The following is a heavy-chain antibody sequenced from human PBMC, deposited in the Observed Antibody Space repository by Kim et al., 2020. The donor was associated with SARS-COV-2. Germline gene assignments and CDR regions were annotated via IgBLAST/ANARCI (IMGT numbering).Heavy chain of an antibody. Sequence: GGSLRLSCAASGFTFDDYAMHWVRQAPGKGLEWVSGISWNSGSIGYADSVKGRFTISRDNAKNSLYLQMNSLRAEDTALYYCAKDAVGSSWYWFDPWGQGTLVTVSS. J-gene: IGHJ5*02. CDR2: ISWNSGSI. V-gene: IGHV3-9*01. CDR3: AKDAVGSSWYWFDP. CDR1: GFTFDDYA. D-gene: IGHD6-13*01.